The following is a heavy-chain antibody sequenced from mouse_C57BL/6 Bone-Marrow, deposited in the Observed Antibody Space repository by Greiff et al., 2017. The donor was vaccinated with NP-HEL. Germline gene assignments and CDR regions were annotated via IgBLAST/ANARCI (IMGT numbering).Heavy chain of an antibody. CDR3: ASPYYSNRYWYFDV. J-gene: IGHJ1*03. D-gene: IGHD2-5*01. CDR1: GFTFSSYT. CDR2: ISGGGGNT. V-gene: IGHV5-9*01. Sequence: EVKLVESGGGLVKPGGSLKLSCAASGFTFSSYTMSWVRQTPEKRLEWVATISGGGGNTYYPDSVKGRFTISRDNAKNTLYLQMSSLRSEDTALYYCASPYYSNRYWYFDVWGTGTTVTVSS.